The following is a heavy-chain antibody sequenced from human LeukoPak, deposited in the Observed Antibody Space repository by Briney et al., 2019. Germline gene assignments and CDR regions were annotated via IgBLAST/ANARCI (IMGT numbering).Heavy chain of an antibody. CDR2: IIPILGIA. CDR1: GGTFSSYA. D-gene: IGHD1-26*01. J-gene: IGHJ5*02. V-gene: IGHV1-69*04. CDR3: ARAPSGSYSWFDP. Sequence: SVKVSCKASGGTFSSYAISWVRQAPGQGLEWMGRIIPILGIANYAQKFQGRVTITADKSTSTAYMELSSLRSEDTAVYYCARAPSGSYSWFDPWGQGTLVTVSS.